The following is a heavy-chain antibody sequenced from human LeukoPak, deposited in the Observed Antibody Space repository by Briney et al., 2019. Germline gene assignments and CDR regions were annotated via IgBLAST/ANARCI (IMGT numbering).Heavy chain of an antibody. CDR3: VRDGEGVAISVNYWFDP. CDR2: MNPITGNT. J-gene: IGHJ5*02. V-gene: IGHV1-8*01. Sequence: EASVKVSCRASGLIFTNYDINWVRQAAGQGLEWMGWMNPITGNTGYARQFQGRVTMTRDTSTSTAYMELTSLRSEDTAVYYCVRDGEGVAISVNYWFDPWGQGTLVTVSS. D-gene: IGHD3-10*01. CDR1: GLIFTNYD.